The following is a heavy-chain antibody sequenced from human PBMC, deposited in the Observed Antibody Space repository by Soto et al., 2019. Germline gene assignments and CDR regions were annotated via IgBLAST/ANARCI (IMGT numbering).Heavy chain of an antibody. CDR1: GDSVSSNSAA. J-gene: IGHJ6*03. D-gene: IGHD2-15*01. Sequence: SQTLSLTFAISGDSVSSNSAAWNWIRQSPSRGLEWLGRTYYRSKWYNDYAVSVKSRITINPDTSKNQFSLQLNSVTPEDTAVYYCARGDCSGGSCHYYYYYMDVWGKGTTVTVSS. V-gene: IGHV6-1*01. CDR2: TYYRSKWYN. CDR3: ARGDCSGGSCHYYYYYMDV.